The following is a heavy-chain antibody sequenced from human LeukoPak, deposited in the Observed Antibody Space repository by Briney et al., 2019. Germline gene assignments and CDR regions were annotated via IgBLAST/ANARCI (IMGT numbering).Heavy chain of an antibody. V-gene: IGHV3-11*04. CDR1: GFTFSDYY. J-gene: IGHJ4*02. CDR2: ISSSGNAM. CDR3: AREIAAAGTDY. Sequence: GGSLRLSCSASGFTFSDYYMSWIRQAPGKGLEWVSYISSSGNAMYYADSVKGRFTISRDNAKNSLYLQMNSLRVEDTAVYYCAREIAAAGTDYWGQGTLVTVSS. D-gene: IGHD6-13*01.